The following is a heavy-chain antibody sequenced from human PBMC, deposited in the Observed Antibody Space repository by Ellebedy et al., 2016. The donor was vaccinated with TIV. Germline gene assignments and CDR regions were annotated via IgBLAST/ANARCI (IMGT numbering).Heavy chain of an antibody. CDR3: ARDGAPLPPIGDNGDWFDP. J-gene: IGHJ5*02. D-gene: IGHD4-17*01. V-gene: IGHV1-46*01. CDR2: INPSRGST. CDR1: GYTFTNYY. Sequence: ASVKVSXXSSGYTFTNYYIHWVRQAPGQGLEWMGIINPSRGSTSYAPRFQGRVTMTRDTSTRTVYLEVTSPKSEDTAVYYCARDGAPLPPIGDNGDWFDPWGQGTLITVSS.